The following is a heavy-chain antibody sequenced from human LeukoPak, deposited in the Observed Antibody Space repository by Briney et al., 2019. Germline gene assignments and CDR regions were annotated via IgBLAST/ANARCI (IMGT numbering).Heavy chain of an antibody. V-gene: IGHV3-11*04. CDR3: ARDRTPNSYYSPHGAFDI. CDR2: ISSSGSTI. J-gene: IGHJ3*02. CDR1: GSTFSDYY. D-gene: IGHD3-10*01. Sequence: GGSLRLSCAASGSTFSDYYMSWIRQAPGKGLEWVSYISSSGSTIYYADSVKGRFTISRDNAKNSLYLQMNSLRAEDTAVYYCARDRTPNSYYSPHGAFDIWGQGTMVTVSS.